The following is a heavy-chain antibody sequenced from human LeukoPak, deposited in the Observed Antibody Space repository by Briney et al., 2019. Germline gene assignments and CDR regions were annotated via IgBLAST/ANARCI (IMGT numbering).Heavy chain of an antibody. Sequence: SETLSLTCTVSGGSISSSSYYWGWIRQPPGKGLEWIGSIYYSGSTYYNPSLKSRVTISVDTSKNQFSLKLSSVTAADTAVYYCARYGVDFDYWGQGTLVTASS. CDR1: GGSISSSSYY. V-gene: IGHV4-39*07. CDR2: IYYSGST. CDR3: ARYGVDFDY. J-gene: IGHJ4*02. D-gene: IGHD4-17*01.